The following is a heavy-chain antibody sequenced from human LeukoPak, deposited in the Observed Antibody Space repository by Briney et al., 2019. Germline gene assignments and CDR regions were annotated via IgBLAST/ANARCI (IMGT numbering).Heavy chain of an antibody. CDR3: WHSGYASGFEH. V-gene: IGHV4-4*02. CDR2: PHQSGST. Sequence: PSETLSLTCTVSGGSISSGNWWSWVRQPPGKWLEWIGEPHQSGSTNCNPSLKSRDTISVDNSKNKFSLTVRPVISADTAVFYCWHSGYASGFEHWGQGTLVTVSS. J-gene: IGHJ4*02. D-gene: IGHD5-12*01. CDR1: GGSISSGNW.